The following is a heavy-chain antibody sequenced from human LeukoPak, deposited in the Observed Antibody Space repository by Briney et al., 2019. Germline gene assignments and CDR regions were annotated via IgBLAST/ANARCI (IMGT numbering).Heavy chain of an antibody. CDR1: GGSISSSNW. V-gene: IGHV4-4*02. D-gene: IGHD6-19*01. CDR3: ASISRAVAKTFDY. J-gene: IGHJ4*02. Sequence: PSETLSLTRAVSGGSISSSNWWSWVRQPPEKGLEWIGEIYHSGSTNYNPSLKSRVTISVDKSKNQFSLKLSSVTAADTAVYYCASISRAVAKTFDYWGQGTLVTVSS. CDR2: IYHSGST.